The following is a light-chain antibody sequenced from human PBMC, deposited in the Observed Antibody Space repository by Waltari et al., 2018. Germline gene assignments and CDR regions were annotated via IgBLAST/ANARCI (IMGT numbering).Light chain of an antibody. J-gene: IGLJ2*01. CDR1: SSNTRAGYD. Sequence: QSVLTQPPSVSGAPGQRVPTPCTGSSSNTRAGYDVHPYQPLPGTAPKLLIYGNSNRPSGVPDRFSGSKSGTSASLAITGLQAEDEADYYCQSYDSSLSDVVFGGGTKLTVL. CDR2: GNS. V-gene: IGLV1-40*01. CDR3: QSYDSSLSDVV.